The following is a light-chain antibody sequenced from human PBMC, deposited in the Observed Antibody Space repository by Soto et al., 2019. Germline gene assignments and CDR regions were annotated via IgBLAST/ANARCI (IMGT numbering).Light chain of an antibody. CDR3: QQYGNLPPYT. Sequence: DIQMTQSPSSLSASVGDRVTIKCQASQDSGNYLNWYQQKPGKAPKLLIYDTSNLETGVPSRFRASRSGTEFTFTISNLQPEDFGAYYCQQYGNLPPYTFGQGTKLEIK. CDR1: QDSGNY. V-gene: IGKV1-33*01. CDR2: DTS. J-gene: IGKJ2*01.